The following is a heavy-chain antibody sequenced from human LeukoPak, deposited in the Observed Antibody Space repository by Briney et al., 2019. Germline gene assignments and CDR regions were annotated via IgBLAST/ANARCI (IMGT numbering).Heavy chain of an antibody. D-gene: IGHD4-17*01. CDR1: GGSFSGYY. Sequence: SETLSLTCAVYGGSFSGYYWSWIRQPPGKGLEWIGEINHSGSTNYNPSLKSRVTISVDTSKNQFSLKLSSVTAADTAVYYCASQTYGDYLDYWGQGTLVTVSS. CDR3: ASQTYGDYLDY. V-gene: IGHV4-34*01. CDR2: INHSGST. J-gene: IGHJ4*02.